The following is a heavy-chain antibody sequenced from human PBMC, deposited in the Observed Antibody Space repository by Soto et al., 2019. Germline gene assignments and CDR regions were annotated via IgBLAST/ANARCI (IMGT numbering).Heavy chain of an antibody. CDR3: ARDIVVVPAANPLDY. V-gene: IGHV3-74*01. J-gene: IGHJ4*02. D-gene: IGHD2-2*01. CDR1: GFTFSSYW. CDR2: INSDGSST. Sequence: GGSLRLSCAASGFTFSSYWMHWVRQAPGKGLVWVSRINSDGSSTSYADSVKGRFTISRDNAKNTLYLQMNSLRAEDTAVYYCARDIVVVPAANPLDYWGQGTLVTVSS.